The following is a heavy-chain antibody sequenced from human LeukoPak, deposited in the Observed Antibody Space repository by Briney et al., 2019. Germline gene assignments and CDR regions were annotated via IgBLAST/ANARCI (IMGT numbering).Heavy chain of an antibody. D-gene: IGHD5-12*01. CDR3: AKSAGVATIYFDC. CDR1: GFAFGSYA. Sequence: GGSLRLSCTASGFAFGSYAMAWVRQAPGKGLEGDAAIGSDYDRVHEDSVKGRFTISRDNSKSTLYLQMDNLRPEDTAVYFCAKSAGVATIYFDCWGHGALVTVSS. J-gene: IGHJ4*01. V-gene: IGHV3-23*01. CDR2: IGSDYDR.